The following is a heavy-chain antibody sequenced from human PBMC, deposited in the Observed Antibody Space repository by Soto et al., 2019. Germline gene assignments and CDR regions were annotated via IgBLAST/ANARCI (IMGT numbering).Heavy chain of an antibody. CDR3: ARDAPWSSSLDY. CDR2: IYYSGST. V-gene: IGHV4-31*03. Sequence: QVQLQESGPGLVKPSQTLSLTCTVSGGSISSGGYYWSWIRQHPGKGLEWIGYIYYSGSTYYNPSLKIRVTISVDTSKNQFSLKLSSVTAADTAVYYCARDAPWSSSLDYWGQGTLVTVSS. J-gene: IGHJ4*02. CDR1: GGSISSGGYY. D-gene: IGHD6-13*01.